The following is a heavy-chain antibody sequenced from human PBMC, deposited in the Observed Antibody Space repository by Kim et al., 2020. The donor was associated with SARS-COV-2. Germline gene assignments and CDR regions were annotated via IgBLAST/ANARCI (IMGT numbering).Heavy chain of an antibody. V-gene: IGHV1-3*01. CDR1: GYTFTTSA. D-gene: IGHD5-12*01. CDR2: ISAGSGHT. Sequence: ASVKVSCKASGYTFTTSAIHWVRQAPGQRLQWMGWISAGSGHTKYSQRFQGRVTITRDTSASKAYMELSSLRSEDAAVYYCARHRDSGYDYVSFDYWGQGTLVTVSS. CDR3: ARHRDSGYDYVSFDY. J-gene: IGHJ4*02.